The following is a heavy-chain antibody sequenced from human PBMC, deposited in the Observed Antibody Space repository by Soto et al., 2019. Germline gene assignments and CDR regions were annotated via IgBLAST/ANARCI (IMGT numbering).Heavy chain of an antibody. V-gene: IGHV4-34*01. J-gene: IGHJ6*03. CDR1: GGSPSDYF. D-gene: IGHD2-21*01. CDR3: ARGGISHWAYFYYMDV. CDR2: INHLGSI. Sequence: SETLSLPCVVSGGSPSDYFWGWIRPPPGMALEWIGEINHLGSINYNPSLKSRVTMSVDTSKNQFSLTLNSVTAADTATYYCARGGISHWAYFYYMDVWDRGTTVTVSS.